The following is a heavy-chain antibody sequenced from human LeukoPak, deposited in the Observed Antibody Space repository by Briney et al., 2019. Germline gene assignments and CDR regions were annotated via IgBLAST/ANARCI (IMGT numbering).Heavy chain of an antibody. CDR1: GGSISGGSYY. Sequence: SQTLSLTCTVSGGSISGGSYYWSWIRQPPGKGLEWIGYIYYSGSTKYNLSLKSRVTISVDTSKNHFSLKPTSVTAADTAVYYCAKWRQANWFDPWGQGILVTVSS. J-gene: IGHJ5*02. CDR3: AKWRQANWFDP. V-gene: IGHV4-61*03. D-gene: IGHD2-8*01. CDR2: IYYSGST.